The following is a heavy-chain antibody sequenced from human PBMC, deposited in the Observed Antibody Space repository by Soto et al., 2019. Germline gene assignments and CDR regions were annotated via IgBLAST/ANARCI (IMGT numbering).Heavy chain of an antibody. D-gene: IGHD3-9*01. J-gene: IGHJ4*02. CDR2: ISYDGSNK. CDR1: GFTFSSYA. Sequence: GGSLRLSCAASGFTFSSYAMHWVRQAPGKGLEWVAVISYDGSNKYYADSVKGRFTISRDNSKNTLYLQMNSLRAEDTAVYYCARDLLRYFDSPLDYWGQGTLVTVSS. V-gene: IGHV3-30-3*01. CDR3: ARDLLRYFDSPLDY.